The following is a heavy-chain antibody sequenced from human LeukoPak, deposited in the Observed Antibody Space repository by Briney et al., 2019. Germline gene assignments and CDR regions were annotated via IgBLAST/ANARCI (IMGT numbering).Heavy chain of an antibody. V-gene: IGHV1-69*13. CDR2: IIPIFGTA. CDR3: ARASGVPAATPDTSPFDY. CDR1: GGTFTSYA. D-gene: IGHD2-2*01. Sequence: SVKVSCKASGGTFTSYAINWVRQAPGQGLEWMGGIIPIFGTANYAQKFQGRVTITADESTSTAYMELSSLRSEDTAAYYCARASGVPAATPDTSPFDYWGQGTLVTVSS. J-gene: IGHJ4*02.